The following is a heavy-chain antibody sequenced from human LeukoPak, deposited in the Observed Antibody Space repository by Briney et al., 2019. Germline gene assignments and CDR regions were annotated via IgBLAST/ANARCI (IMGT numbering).Heavy chain of an antibody. Sequence: GESLKISCKGSGYSFTSYWIGWVRQMPGKGLEWMGIIYPGDSDTRYSPSFQGQVTISADKSISTAYLQWSSLKASDTAMYYCARFSWDIQLFTGHFDYWGQGTLVTVSS. CDR1: GYSFTSYW. V-gene: IGHV5-51*01. D-gene: IGHD5-18*01. CDR2: IYPGDSDT. J-gene: IGHJ4*02. CDR3: ARFSWDIQLFTGHFDY.